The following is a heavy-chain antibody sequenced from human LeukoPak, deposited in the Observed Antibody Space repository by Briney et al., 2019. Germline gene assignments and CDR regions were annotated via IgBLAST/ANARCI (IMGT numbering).Heavy chain of an antibody. CDR3: ARGGDGYYL. J-gene: IGHJ5*02. V-gene: IGHV3-74*01. CDR2: IDTDGSST. D-gene: IGHD3-22*01. CDR1: GFTFSSYW. Sequence: GGSLRFSCAASGFTFSSYWMHWVRRGPGKGLVWVSRIDTDGSSTIYADSVKGRFTISGDNAKNTLYLQMNSLRAEDTAVYYCARGGDGYYLWGQGTLVTVSS.